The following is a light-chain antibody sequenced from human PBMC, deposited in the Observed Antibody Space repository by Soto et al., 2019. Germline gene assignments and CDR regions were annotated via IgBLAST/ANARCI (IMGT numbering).Light chain of an antibody. Sequence: EMVMTQSPATLSVSTGERATLSCRASQSISSRLAWYQQKRGQAPKLLIYAASTRATGIPARFSGSGSGTEFNLTISSLQSEDFAIYYCRHYNNWPPKTFGQGTKVDIK. V-gene: IGKV3-15*01. CDR2: AAS. CDR1: QSISSR. CDR3: RHYNNWPPKT. J-gene: IGKJ1*01.